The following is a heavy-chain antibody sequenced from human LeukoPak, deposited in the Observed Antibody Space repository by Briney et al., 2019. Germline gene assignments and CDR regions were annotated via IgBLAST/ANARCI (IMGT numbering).Heavy chain of an antibody. CDR1: GFTFSSYG. J-gene: IGHJ4*02. V-gene: IGHV3-23*01. CDR3: ARDDYGDYVGYFDY. CDR2: ISGSGGST. Sequence: GGSLRLSCAASGFTFSSYGMSWVRQAPGKGLEWVSAISGSGGSTYYADSVKGRFTISRDNSKNTLYLQMNSLRAEDTAVYYCARDDYGDYVGYFDYWGQGTLVTVSS. D-gene: IGHD4-17*01.